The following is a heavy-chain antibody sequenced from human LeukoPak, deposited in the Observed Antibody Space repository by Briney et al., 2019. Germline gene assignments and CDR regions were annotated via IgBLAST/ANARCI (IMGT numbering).Heavy chain of an antibody. Sequence: SETLSLTCAVYGGPFSGYYWSWIRQPPGKGLEWIGEINHSGSTNHNPSLKSRVTISVDTSKNQFSLKLSSVTAADTAVYYCARDGYNHTDAFDIWGQGTMVTVSS. CDR3: ARDGYNHTDAFDI. CDR1: GGPFSGYY. D-gene: IGHD5-24*01. CDR2: INHSGST. V-gene: IGHV4-34*01. J-gene: IGHJ3*02.